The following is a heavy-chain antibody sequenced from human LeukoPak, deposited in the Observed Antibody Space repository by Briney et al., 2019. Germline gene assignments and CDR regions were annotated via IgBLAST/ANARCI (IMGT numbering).Heavy chain of an antibody. J-gene: IGHJ4*02. CDR1: GGSISSSNW. CDR3: ARLVIYGSGSYVFDY. V-gene: IGHV4-4*02. Sequence: PSGTLSLTCAVSGGSISSSNWWSWVRQPPGKGLEWIGEIYHSGSTNYNPSLKSRVTISVDTSKNQFSLKLSSVTAADTAVYYCARLVIYGSGSYVFDYWGQGTLVTVSS. CDR2: IYHSGST. D-gene: IGHD3-10*01.